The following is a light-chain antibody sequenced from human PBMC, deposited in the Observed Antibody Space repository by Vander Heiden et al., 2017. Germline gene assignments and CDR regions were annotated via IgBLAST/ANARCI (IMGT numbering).Light chain of an antibody. V-gene: IGKV3-11*01. CDR3: QQRSNWPPET. CDR2: DAS. J-gene: IGKJ2*01. Sequence: IVLTQSPATLSLSPGERATLSCRASQSISSYSAWYQQKPGQAPRLLIYDASNRATGTPARFSGSGSGTDFTLTISSLEPEDFVVYYCQQRSNWPPETFGQGTKLEIK. CDR1: QSISSY.